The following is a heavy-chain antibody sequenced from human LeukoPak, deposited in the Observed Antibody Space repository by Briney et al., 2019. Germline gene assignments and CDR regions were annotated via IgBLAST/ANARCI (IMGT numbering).Heavy chain of an antibody. CDR2: ISAYNGNT. Sequence: GASVKVSCKASGYTFTSYSISWVRQAPGQGLEWMGWISAYNGNTNYAQKLQGRVTMTTDTSTSTAYMELRSLRSDDTAVYYCARGMSIQLWSHFDYWGQGTLVTVSS. V-gene: IGHV1-18*01. D-gene: IGHD5-18*01. CDR3: ARGMSIQLWSHFDY. J-gene: IGHJ4*02. CDR1: GYTFTSYS.